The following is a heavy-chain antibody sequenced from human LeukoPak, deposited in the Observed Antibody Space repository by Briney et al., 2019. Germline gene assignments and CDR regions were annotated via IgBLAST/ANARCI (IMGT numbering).Heavy chain of an antibody. CDR2: INHSGST. CDR3: ARGGRGIAAAGTKVWWFDP. D-gene: IGHD6-13*01. V-gene: IGHV4-34*01. Sequence: SETLSLTCAVYGGSFSGYYWSWIRQPPGKGLDWIGEINHSGSTNYNPSLKSRVTISVDTSKNQFSLKLSSVTAADTAVYYCARGGRGIAAAGTKVWWFDPWGQGTLVTVSS. J-gene: IGHJ5*02. CDR1: GGSFSGYY.